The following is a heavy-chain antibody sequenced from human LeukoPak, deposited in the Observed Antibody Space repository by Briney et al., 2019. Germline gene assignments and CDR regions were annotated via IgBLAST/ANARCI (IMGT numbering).Heavy chain of an antibody. CDR2: ISSSGSTI. V-gene: IGHV3-48*03. Sequence: PGGSLRLSCAASGFTFSSYEMNWVRQAPGKGLEWVSYISSSGSTIYYADSVKGRFTISRDNAKNSLYLQMNSLRAEDTAVYYCARDFGDTGVLGSGWIYYYYYYMDVWGKGTTVTISS. J-gene: IGHJ6*03. D-gene: IGHD3-10*01. CDR1: GFTFSSYE. CDR3: ARDFGDTGVLGSGWIYYYYYYMDV.